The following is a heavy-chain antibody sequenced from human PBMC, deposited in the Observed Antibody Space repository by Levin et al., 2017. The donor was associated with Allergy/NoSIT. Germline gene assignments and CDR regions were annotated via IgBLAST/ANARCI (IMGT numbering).Heavy chain of an antibody. CDR1: GGALTGYY. D-gene: IGHD3-10*01. Sequence: SETLSLTCAVSGGALTGYYWSWIRQSPGKGLEWIAEINHSGSTNYNPSLRSRLAISADISKNQFSLNLTSVTAADTAIYYCARVRGVFRHGSFDLWGRGTVVSVSS. J-gene: IGHJ2*01. CDR3: ARVRGVFRHGSFDL. CDR2: INHSGST. V-gene: IGHV4-34*01.